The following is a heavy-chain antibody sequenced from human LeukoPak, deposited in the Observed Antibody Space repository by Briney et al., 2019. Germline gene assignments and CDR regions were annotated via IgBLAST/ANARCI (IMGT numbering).Heavy chain of an antibody. Sequence: PGGSLRLSCAASGFTFSTYGMSWVRRAPGKGLEWVSSISGSDGSTYYADSVKGRFTISRDNSKNTLFLQMNSLRAEDTAVYYCAKVDCSGGSCYGFGYYYYGMDVWGQGTTVTVSS. CDR1: GFTFSTYG. CDR3: AKVDCSGGSCYGFGYYYYGMDV. V-gene: IGHV3-23*01. D-gene: IGHD2-15*01. CDR2: ISGSDGST. J-gene: IGHJ6*02.